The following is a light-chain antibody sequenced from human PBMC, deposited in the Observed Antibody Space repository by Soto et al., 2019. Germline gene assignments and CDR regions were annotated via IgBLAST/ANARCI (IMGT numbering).Light chain of an antibody. CDR2: GAS. CDR3: QQYGNSPYT. Sequence: EIVLTQSPGTLSLSPGERATLSCRASQSVSRSYLAWYQQKPGQAPRLLIYGASSRAPGIPDRVSGSGSGTDFTLSISRLEPEDFRVYYCQQYGNSPYTFGQGTKLEIK. J-gene: IGKJ2*01. CDR1: QSVSRSY. V-gene: IGKV3-20*01.